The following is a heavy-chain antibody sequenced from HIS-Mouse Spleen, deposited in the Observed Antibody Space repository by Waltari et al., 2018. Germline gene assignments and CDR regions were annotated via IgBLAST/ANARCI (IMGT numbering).Heavy chain of an antibody. J-gene: IGHJ4*02. CDR3: ARDGGTGDFDY. V-gene: IGHV3-7*01. CDR1: GFTLSGYW. CDR2: IKQDGSEK. D-gene: IGHD7-27*01. Sequence: EVQLVESGGGLVQPGGSLRLSCAASGFTLSGYWMSWVRQAPGKGLEWVANIKQDGSEKYYVDSVKGRFTISRDNAKNSLYLQMNSLRAEDTAVYYCARDGGTGDFDYWGQGTLVTVSS.